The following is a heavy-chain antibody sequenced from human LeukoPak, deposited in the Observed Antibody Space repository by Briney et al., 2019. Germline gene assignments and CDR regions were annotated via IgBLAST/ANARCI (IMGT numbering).Heavy chain of an antibody. V-gene: IGHV4-31*03. Sequence: PSETLSLTCTVSGGSISSGGYYWSWIRQHPGKGLEWSGYIYYSGSTYYNPSLKSRVTISVDTSKNQFSLKLSSVTAADTAVYYCARYSSSSPWNDAFDIWGQGTMVTVSS. D-gene: IGHD6-6*01. CDR3: ARYSSSSPWNDAFDI. J-gene: IGHJ3*02. CDR1: GGSISSGGYY. CDR2: IYYSGST.